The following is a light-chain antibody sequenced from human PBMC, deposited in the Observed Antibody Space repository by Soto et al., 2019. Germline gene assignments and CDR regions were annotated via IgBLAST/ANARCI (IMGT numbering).Light chain of an antibody. Sequence: QSALTQPASVSGSPGQSITISCTGTSSDIGGYNYVSWYQQYPGAPPKLIIYDVDDRPSGVSYRFSGSKSGNTASLTISRLQAEDEADYYCSSYTSSSTLVVFGGGTKLTVL. CDR3: SSYTSSSTLVV. CDR2: DVD. CDR1: SSDIGGYNY. J-gene: IGLJ2*01. V-gene: IGLV2-14*03.